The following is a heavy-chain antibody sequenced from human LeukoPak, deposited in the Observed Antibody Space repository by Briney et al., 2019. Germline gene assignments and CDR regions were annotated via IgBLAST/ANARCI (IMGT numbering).Heavy chain of an antibody. J-gene: IGHJ6*02. Sequence: ASVKVSCKASGGTFSSYAISWVRQAPGQGLEWMGGIIPIFGTANYAQKFQGRATITADESTSTAYMELSSLRSEDTAVYYCASRIAAPRNYYYYGMDVWGQGTTVTVSS. D-gene: IGHD6-6*01. V-gene: IGHV1-69*13. CDR2: IIPIFGTA. CDR3: ASRIAAPRNYYYYGMDV. CDR1: GGTFSSYA.